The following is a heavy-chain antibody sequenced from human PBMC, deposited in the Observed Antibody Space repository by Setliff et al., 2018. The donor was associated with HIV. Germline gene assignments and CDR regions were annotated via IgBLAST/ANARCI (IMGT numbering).Heavy chain of an antibody. CDR3: ATLDHSGGNFLAY. V-gene: IGHV4-4*09. J-gene: IGHJ4*02. D-gene: IGHD2-21*02. CDR1: GGSVNDFY. CDR2: IHSSGST. Sequence: SETLSLTCTVSGGSVNDFYCNWIRQPPGKGPEWIGYIHSSGSTIYNPSLKSRITISLDTSKEQFSLELSSATAADTAVYYCATLDHSGGNFLAYWGQGSLVTFSS.